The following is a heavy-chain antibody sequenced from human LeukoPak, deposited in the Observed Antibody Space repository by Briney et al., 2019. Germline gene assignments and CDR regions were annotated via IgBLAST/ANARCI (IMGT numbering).Heavy chain of an antibody. V-gene: IGHV5-51*01. CDR3: ARHRLLTAPGDY. CDR1: GYSFTNYW. D-gene: IGHD6-13*01. CDR2: IYPGDSET. J-gene: IGHJ4*02. Sequence: GESLKISCKGSGYSFTNYWIGWVRQVPGKGLEWMGIIYPGDSETKYSPSSQGQVTISADKSISTAYLQWSSLQASDTAIYYCARHRLLTAPGDYWGQGTLVTASS.